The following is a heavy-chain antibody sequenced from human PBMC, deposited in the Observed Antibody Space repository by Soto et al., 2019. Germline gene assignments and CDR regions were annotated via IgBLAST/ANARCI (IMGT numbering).Heavy chain of an antibody. D-gene: IGHD7-27*01. V-gene: IGHV4-31*03. CDR3: ARAKFESTGWHQFDI. CDR2: IYYSGST. CDR1: GGSISSGGYY. Sequence: SETLSLTCTVSGGSISSGGYYWSRIRQHPGKGLEWIGYIYYSGSTYYNPSLKSRVTISVDTSKNQFSLKLTSVTAADTAVYYCARAKFESTGWHQFDIWGQGTLVTVSS. J-gene: IGHJ4*02.